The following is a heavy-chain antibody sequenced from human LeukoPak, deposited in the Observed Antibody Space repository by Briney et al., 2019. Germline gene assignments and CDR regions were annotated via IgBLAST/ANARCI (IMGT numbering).Heavy chain of an antibody. J-gene: IGHJ4*02. CDR2: VYYSGSA. Sequence: SETLSLTCTVSSGSISSYYWSWIRQPPGEGLEWIGYVYYSGSANYNPSLKSRVTISVDTSKNQFSLKLSSVTAADTAVYYCARHEKLGQFDYWGQGTLVTVSS. D-gene: IGHD3-10*01. V-gene: IGHV4-59*08. CDR1: SGSISSYY. CDR3: ARHEKLGQFDY.